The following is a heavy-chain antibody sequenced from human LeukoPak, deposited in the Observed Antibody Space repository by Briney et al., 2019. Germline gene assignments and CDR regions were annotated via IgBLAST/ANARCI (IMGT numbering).Heavy chain of an antibody. J-gene: IGHJ4*02. CDR1: GFTFSNYE. D-gene: IGHD6-13*01. Sequence: PGGSLRLSCAASGFTFSNYEFNWVRQAPGKGLEWVSYISSSGRNIYYADSVKGRFTISRDNAKSSLYLQMNSLRDEDTAVYYCARVWGLAVAGGEIEYWGQGTLVTVSS. CDR3: ARVWGLAVAGGEIEY. V-gene: IGHV3-48*03. CDR2: ISSSGRNI.